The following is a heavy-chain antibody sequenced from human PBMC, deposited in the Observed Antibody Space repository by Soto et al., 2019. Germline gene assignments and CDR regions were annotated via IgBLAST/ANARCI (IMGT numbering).Heavy chain of an antibody. D-gene: IGHD3-22*01. CDR2: IYNGGTT. V-gene: IGHV3-53*01. CDR1: GFTVSSNY. Sequence: PGGSLRLSCAASGFTVSSNYMSWVRQAPGKGLEWVSVIYNGGTTYYADSVKGRFTISRDISKNTLCLQMNSLRPEDTAVYYCARVGRGYYCFFDVWGQRSLDTLSS. CDR3: ARVGRGYYCFFDV. J-gene: IGHJ4*02.